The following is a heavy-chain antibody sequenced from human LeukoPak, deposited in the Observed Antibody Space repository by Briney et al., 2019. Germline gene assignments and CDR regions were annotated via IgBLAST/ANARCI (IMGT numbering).Heavy chain of an antibody. J-gene: IGHJ4*02. CDR1: GFTFSTYW. V-gene: IGHV3-74*01. Sequence: GSLRLSCVGSGFTFSTYWMHWVRQAPGGGLVWFSGINTDGSTTSYADSVKGRFTISRDNAKNTLYLQMSSLRAEDTAVYYCAKETGYDVDLDCWGQGAPVTVSS. CDR3: AKETGYDVDLDC. CDR2: INTDGSTT. D-gene: IGHD5-12*01.